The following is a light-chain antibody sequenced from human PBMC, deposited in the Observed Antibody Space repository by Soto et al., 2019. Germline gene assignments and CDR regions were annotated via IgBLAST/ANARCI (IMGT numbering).Light chain of an antibody. CDR3: CSYAGSSTDAV. Sequence: QSVLTQPASVSGSPGQSITISCTGTSSDVGSYNLVSWYQQHPGKAPKLMIYEVSKRPSGVSNRFSGSKSGNTASLTISGLQAEDEADYYCCSYAGSSTDAVFGTGTKVTVL. CDR2: EVS. V-gene: IGLV2-23*02. J-gene: IGLJ1*01. CDR1: SSDVGSYNL.